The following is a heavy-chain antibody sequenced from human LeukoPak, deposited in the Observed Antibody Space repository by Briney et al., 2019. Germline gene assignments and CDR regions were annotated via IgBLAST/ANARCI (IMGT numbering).Heavy chain of an antibody. CDR2: IYPGDPDT. Sequence: GESLKISCKGSGYSFTSYWIGWVRQMPGKGLEWMGIIYPGDPDTRYSPSFQGQVTISADKSISTAYLQWSSLKASDTAMYYCARRMGATISAYYFDYWGQGTLVTVSS. V-gene: IGHV5-51*01. CDR3: ARRMGATISAYYFDY. J-gene: IGHJ4*02. D-gene: IGHD1-26*01. CDR1: GYSFTSYW.